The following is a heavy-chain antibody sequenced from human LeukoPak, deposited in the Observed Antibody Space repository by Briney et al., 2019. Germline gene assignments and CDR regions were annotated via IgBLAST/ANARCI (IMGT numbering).Heavy chain of an antibody. V-gene: IGHV1-18*04. CDR1: GYTFTGYY. CDR2: ISAYNGNT. D-gene: IGHD1-26*01. CDR3: ARGSHGSYSRYFDL. J-gene: IGHJ2*01. Sequence: ASVKVSCEVSGYTFTGYYMHWVRQAPGQGLEWMGWISAYNGNTNYAQKLQGRVTMTTDTSTSTAYMELRSLRSDDTAVYYCARGSHGSYSRYFDLWGRGTLVTVSS.